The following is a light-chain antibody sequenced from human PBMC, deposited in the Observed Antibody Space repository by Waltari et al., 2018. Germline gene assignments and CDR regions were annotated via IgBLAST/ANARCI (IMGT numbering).Light chain of an antibody. CDR1: SSDVGMYNL. V-gene: IGLV2-23*02. CDR2: EVT. J-gene: IGLJ2*01. CDR3: CSFAGRGFSVI. Sequence: QSALTQPASVSGSPGQSITIPCTGTSSDVGMYNLVPWYQQHPGEVPKLMIYEVTKRPSGVSDRFSGSKSGNTASLTISGLQAEDEADYFCCSFAGRGFSVIFGGGTKLTVL.